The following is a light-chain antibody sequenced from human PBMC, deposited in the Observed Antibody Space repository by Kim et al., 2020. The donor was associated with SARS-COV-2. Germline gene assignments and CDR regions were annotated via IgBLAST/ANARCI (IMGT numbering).Light chain of an antibody. J-gene: IGLJ1*01. Sequence: VSRGKTTGITGSGDKLGDKDDCWYQQKTGQSPVLVMYQDSKRPSGCTERFSGTNSENTATLAISGTQAMDEADYYGQAWDSSTAYVFGTGNKVTVL. CDR2: QDS. CDR1: KLGDKD. V-gene: IGLV3-1*01. CDR3: QAWDSSTAYV.